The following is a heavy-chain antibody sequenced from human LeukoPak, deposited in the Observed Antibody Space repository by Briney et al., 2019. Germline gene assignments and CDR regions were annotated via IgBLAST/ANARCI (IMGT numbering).Heavy chain of an antibody. D-gene: IGHD3-3*01. V-gene: IGHV3-30*03. CDR2: ISYDGSNK. CDR1: GFTFSSYG. J-gene: IGHJ4*02. CDR3: ARVHGYDFWSGYYEYYFDY. Sequence: GGSLRLSCAASGFTFSSYGMHWVRQAPGKGLEWVAVISYDGSNKYYADSVKGRFTISRDNAKNSLYLQMNSLRAEDTAVYYCARVHGYDFWSGYYEYYFDYWGQGTLVTVSS.